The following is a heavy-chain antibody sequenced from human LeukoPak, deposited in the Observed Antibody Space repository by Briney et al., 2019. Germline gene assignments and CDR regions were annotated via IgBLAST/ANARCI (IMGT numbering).Heavy chain of an antibody. J-gene: IGHJ4*02. CDR1: GFTFSDYY. D-gene: IGHD4-23*01. Sequence: GGSLRLSCVASGFTFSDYYMSWIRQAPGKGLEWISYISGSDNSMYYVDSVKGRFTISRDNAKNSLYLQMNSLRAEDTAVYYCARDKVNGGYYFDYWGQGTLVTVSS. V-gene: IGHV3-11*04. CDR3: ARDKVNGGYYFDY. CDR2: ISGSDNSM.